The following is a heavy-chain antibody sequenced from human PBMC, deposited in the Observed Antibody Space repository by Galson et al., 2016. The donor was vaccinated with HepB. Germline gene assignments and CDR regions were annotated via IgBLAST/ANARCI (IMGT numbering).Heavy chain of an antibody. D-gene: IGHD7-27*01. CDR2: IYYSGRT. Sequence: TLSFTCSVSGGSISNGTYYWSWIRQHPGKGLEWIGYIYYSGRTYYNPSLKSRVTISVDTSKNQFSLKLRSVTAADTAVYYCASGLGNWYFDLWGRGTLVTVSS. CDR3: ASGLGNWYFDL. V-gene: IGHV4-31*03. J-gene: IGHJ2*01. CDR1: GGSISNGTYY.